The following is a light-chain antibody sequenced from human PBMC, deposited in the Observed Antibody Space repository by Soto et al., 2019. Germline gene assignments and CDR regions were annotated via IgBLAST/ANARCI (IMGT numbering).Light chain of an antibody. J-gene: IGKJ2*01. CDR1: QDISNY. CDR2: AAS. Sequence: DIQMTQSPSSLSASVGDRVTITCQASQDISNYLNWYQQKPGKAPKLLIYAASILETGVPSRFSGSGSGTDFTFTISSLQPEDIATYYCQQYDNLLYTFGQGTKLEIK. CDR3: QQYDNLLYT. V-gene: IGKV1-33*01.